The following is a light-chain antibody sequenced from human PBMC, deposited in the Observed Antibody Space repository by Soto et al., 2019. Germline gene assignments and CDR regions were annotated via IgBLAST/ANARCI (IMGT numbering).Light chain of an antibody. J-gene: IGLJ2*01. CDR3: AAWDDSLNALV. V-gene: IGLV1-44*01. CDR1: SSNIGSNT. CDR2: SNN. Sequence: QTVVTQPPSASGTPGQRVTISCSGSSSNIGSNTVNWYQQLPGTAPKLLIYSNNQRPSGVPDRFSGSKSGTSDSLAISGLQSEDEADYYCAAWDDSLNALVFGGGTKLTVL.